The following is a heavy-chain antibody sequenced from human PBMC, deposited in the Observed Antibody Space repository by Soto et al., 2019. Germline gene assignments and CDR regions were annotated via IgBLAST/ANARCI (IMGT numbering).Heavy chain of an antibody. CDR2: IYYSGST. Sequence: SETLSLTCTVSGGSISSGGYYWSWIRQHPGKGLEWIGYIYYSGSTYYNPSLKSRVTISVDTSKNQFSLKLSSVTAADTAVYYCARDRGMTTVTTDAFDIWGRGTMVTVSS. J-gene: IGHJ3*02. V-gene: IGHV4-31*03. CDR1: GGSISSGGYY. D-gene: IGHD4-17*01. CDR3: ARDRGMTTVTTDAFDI.